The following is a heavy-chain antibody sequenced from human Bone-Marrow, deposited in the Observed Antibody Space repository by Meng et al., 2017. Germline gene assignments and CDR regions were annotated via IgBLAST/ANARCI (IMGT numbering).Heavy chain of an antibody. D-gene: IGHD2-21*02. CDR1: GYTFPGYY. J-gene: IGHJ4*02. V-gene: IGHV1-2*02. CDR3: GYDEVTAN. CDR2: VNPNSGCT. Sequence: ASVKVSCKASGYTFPGYYMHLVRQAPGQGLEWMGWVNPNSGCTNYAQKFQSRVTMNRDTSIRTAYMELSRLRSDYTAVYYCGYDEVTANWGQGTLVTVSS.